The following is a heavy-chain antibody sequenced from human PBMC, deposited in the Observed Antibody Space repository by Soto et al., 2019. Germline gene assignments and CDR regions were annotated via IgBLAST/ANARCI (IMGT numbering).Heavy chain of an antibody. CDR3: ARDGVVDTTMVSKY. D-gene: IGHD5-18*01. V-gene: IGHV3-66*01. J-gene: IGHJ4*02. CDR2: IYSGGST. CDR1: GSTVSSNY. Sequence: GGSLRLSCTASGSTVSSNYMSWVRQAPGKGLEWVSVIYSGGSTYYADSVKGRFTISRDNSKNTLYLQMNSLRVEDTAVYYCARDGVVDTTMVSKYWGQGTLVTV.